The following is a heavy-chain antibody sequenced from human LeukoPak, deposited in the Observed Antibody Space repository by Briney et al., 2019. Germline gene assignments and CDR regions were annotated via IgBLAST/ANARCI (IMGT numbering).Heavy chain of an antibody. V-gene: IGHV3-23*01. J-gene: IGHJ4*02. CDR3: AKDSRGTTTTMYYFDC. Sequence: GGSLRLSCAASGFTFSTYAMTWVRQAPGKGLEWVSGISGGGSYTYYADSVKGRFTISRDNSKNTLSLQMNSLRAEDTAVYYCAKDSRGTTTTMYYFDCWGQGTLVTVSS. D-gene: IGHD4-17*01. CDR1: GFTFSTYA. CDR2: ISGGGSYT.